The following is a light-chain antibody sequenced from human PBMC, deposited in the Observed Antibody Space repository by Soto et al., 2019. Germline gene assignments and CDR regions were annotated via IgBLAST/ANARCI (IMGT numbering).Light chain of an antibody. Sequence: QSVLTQPPSVSGAPGQRVTISCTGSSSNIGAGYDVHWYQQLPGTAPKLLIYANVNRPAGVPDRFSGSKSGTSASLAISGLRSEVVAYYSCTAWNDNLSAVVLGGGTKVTDL. J-gene: IGLJ2*01. CDR2: ANV. V-gene: IGLV1-40*01. CDR3: TAWNDNLSAVV. CDR1: SSNIGAGYD.